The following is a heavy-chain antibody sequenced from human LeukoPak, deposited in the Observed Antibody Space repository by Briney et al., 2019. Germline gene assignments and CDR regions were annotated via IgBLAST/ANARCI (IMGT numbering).Heavy chain of an antibody. Sequence: SETLSLTCTVSGGSISSYYWSWIRQPLGKGLEWIGYIYYSGSTNYNPSLKSRVTISVDTSKNQFSLKLSSVTAADTAVYYCARERGYYYGSGSYSYFDYWGQGTLVTVSS. J-gene: IGHJ4*02. CDR3: ARERGYYYGSGSYSYFDY. D-gene: IGHD3-10*01. CDR1: GGSISSYY. CDR2: IYYSGST. V-gene: IGHV4-59*01.